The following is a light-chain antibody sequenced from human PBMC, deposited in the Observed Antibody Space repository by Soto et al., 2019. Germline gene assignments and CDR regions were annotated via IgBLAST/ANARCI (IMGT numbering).Light chain of an antibody. Sequence: GDRVTITCRASQSISSWLAWYQQKPGKAPKVLIYDASSLESGVPSRFSGSGSGTEFTLTISSLQPDDFATYYCQQYNSYSYTFGQGTKVDIK. CDR1: QSISSW. J-gene: IGKJ2*01. CDR2: DAS. CDR3: QQYNSYSYT. V-gene: IGKV1-5*01.